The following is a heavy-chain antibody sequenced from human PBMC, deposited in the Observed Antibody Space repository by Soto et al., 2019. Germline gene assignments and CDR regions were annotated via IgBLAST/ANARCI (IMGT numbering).Heavy chain of an antibody. V-gene: IGHV1-3*01. CDR2: INDGNGNA. D-gene: IGHD3-22*01. J-gene: IGHJ5*02. CDR3: ARAPSTMILLVITGWFSP. CDR1: GYTFTSDA. Sequence: QVQLVQSGAEVKKPGASVKVSCKSSGYTFTSDAIHWVRQAPGQRLEWMGWINDGNGNAKYSQKLQGRGTITRDTSASTAYMEMSSLRSEDTAVYYCARAPSTMILLVITGWFSPWVQGTLVTVSS.